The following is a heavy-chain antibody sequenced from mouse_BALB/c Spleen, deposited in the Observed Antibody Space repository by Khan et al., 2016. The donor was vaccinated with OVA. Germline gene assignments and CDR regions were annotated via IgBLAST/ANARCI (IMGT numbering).Heavy chain of an antibody. CDR1: GYSFNSYY. Sequence: EVQLQESGPELMKPGASVKISCKASGYSFNSYYMHWVKQSHGKSLEWIGYIDPFNGLTSHNQKFKGKATLTVDKSSSTAYMHLSSLTSEDSAVYYCARSLFAYWGQGTLVTVSA. J-gene: IGHJ3*01. CDR3: ARSLFAY. V-gene: IGHV1-31*01. CDR2: IDPFNGLT.